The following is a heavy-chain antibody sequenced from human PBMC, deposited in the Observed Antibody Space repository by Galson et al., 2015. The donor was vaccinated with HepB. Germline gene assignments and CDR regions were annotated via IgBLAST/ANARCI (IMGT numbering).Heavy chain of an antibody. CDR3: ARHGGTYYYYYYMDV. V-gene: IGHV5-10-1*01. J-gene: IGHJ6*03. CDR1: GYSFTSNW. D-gene: IGHD3-16*01. Sequence: QSGAEVKKPGESLRISCKGSGYSFTSNWISWVRQMPGKGLEWMGRIVPSDSYTNYSPSFQGHVTISADKSITTAYLQWSSLKASDTAMYYCARHGGTYYYYYYMDVWGKGTTVTVSS. CDR2: IVPSDSYT.